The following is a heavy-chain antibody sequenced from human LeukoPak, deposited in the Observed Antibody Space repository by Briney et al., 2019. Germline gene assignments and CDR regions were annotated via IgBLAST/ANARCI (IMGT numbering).Heavy chain of an antibody. V-gene: IGHV4-34*01. CDR3: ARGQVPAARGYNWFDP. CDR2: INTRGDT. J-gene: IGHJ5*02. CDR1: GWSSNDYY. D-gene: IGHD2-2*01. Sequence: SETLSLTCAVYGWSSNDYYWNWIRQPPGKGLERIGEINTRGDTNFNPSLKSRVTISVDTSKNQFSLRLTSMIAADTAVYYCARGQVPAARGYNWFDPWGQGTLVTVSS.